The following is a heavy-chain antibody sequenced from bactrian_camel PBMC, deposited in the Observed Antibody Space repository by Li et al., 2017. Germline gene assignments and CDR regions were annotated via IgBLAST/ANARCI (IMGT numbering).Heavy chain of an antibody. CDR2: ITNDFVT. V-gene: IGHV3S53*01. J-gene: IGHJ4*01. D-gene: IGHD2*01. Sequence: HVQLVESGGDLVQPGGSLRLSCEYSGNIKTYCMGWARQGAGKEREGVGMITNDFVTTYSDAVKGRFTISRENSNGILYLYLQMSSLTPEDTATYYCAADSLIGGYCLEYGYNYEGQGTQVTVS. CDR1: GNIKTYC.